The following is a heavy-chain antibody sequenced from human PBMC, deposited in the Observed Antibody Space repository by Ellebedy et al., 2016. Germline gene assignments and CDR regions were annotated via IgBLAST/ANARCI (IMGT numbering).Heavy chain of an antibody. CDR2: VYWNDDK. CDR1: GFSLSTSGVV. D-gene: IGHD4-17*01. Sequence: SGPTLVKPTQTLTLTCTVSGFSLSTSGVVVGWVRQPPGKALEWLAFVYWNDDKRYSPSLKSRLTITKDTSKNQVVLTMTNMDPVDTATYYCAHRTTVTSVDYWGRGTLVTVSS. V-gene: IGHV2-5*01. CDR3: AHRTTVTSVDY. J-gene: IGHJ4*02.